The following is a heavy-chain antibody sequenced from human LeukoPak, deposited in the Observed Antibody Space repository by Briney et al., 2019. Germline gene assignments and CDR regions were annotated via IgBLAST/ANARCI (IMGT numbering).Heavy chain of an antibody. CDR2: ISGRGDST. CDR1: GFTFRSYA. J-gene: IGHJ6*02. V-gene: IGHV3-23*01. Sequence: PGGSLRLSCAASGFTFRSYAMSWVRQAPGKGLEWVSVISGRGDSTHYADSVKGRFTISRDNSKNTLYLQMNSLRAEDTAVYYCAKAGRPHPYYYYGMDVWGQGTTVTVSS. CDR3: AKAGRPHPYYYYGMDV.